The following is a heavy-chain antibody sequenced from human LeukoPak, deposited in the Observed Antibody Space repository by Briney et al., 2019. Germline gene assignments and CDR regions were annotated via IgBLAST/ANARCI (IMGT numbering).Heavy chain of an antibody. CDR3: ARGRDGYNLVDAFDI. D-gene: IGHD5-24*01. J-gene: IGHJ3*02. Sequence: SETLSLTCSVSGYSIRSGYHWAWFRQAPGKGLEWMGSIYQSGSTYDNLSLKSRVTLSVDTSRNQFSLKLTSVTAADTAVYYCARGRDGYNLVDAFDIWGQGIMVTVSS. V-gene: IGHV4-38-2*02. CDR2: IYQSGST. CDR1: GYSIRSGYH.